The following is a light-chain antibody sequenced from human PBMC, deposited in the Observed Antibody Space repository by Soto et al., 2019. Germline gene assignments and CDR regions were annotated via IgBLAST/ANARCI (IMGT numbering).Light chain of an antibody. CDR1: HYIDNS. J-gene: IGKJ5*01. CDR3: QHPRNWHPIT. Sequence: EIVLTRARATLSVSPGEGATLSCRASHYIDNSLAWYQQRPVHAPRLLXYDASARATGIPGRFSGSGSGTDFTLTISSLQPEDFAVSSRQHPRNWHPITFGQGTRLEIK. V-gene: IGKV3-11*01. CDR2: DAS.